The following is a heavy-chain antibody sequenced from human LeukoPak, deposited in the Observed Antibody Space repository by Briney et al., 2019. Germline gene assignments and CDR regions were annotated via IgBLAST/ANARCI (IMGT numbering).Heavy chain of an antibody. J-gene: IGHJ6*03. CDR3: AKDATTFGVVRLGYMDV. CDR1: GFTFSNYG. CDR2: IRYDGSNK. Sequence: GGSLRLSCTASGFTFSNYGFHWVRQAPGKGLEWVAFIRYDGSNKYYADSVKGRFTISRDNSKNTLYLQMNSLRAEDTAVYYCAKDATTFGVVRLGYMDVWGKGTTVTVSS. D-gene: IGHD3-3*01. V-gene: IGHV3-30*02.